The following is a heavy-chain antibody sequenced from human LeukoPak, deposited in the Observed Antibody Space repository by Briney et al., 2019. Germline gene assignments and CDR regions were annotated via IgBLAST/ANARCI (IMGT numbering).Heavy chain of an antibody. J-gene: IGHJ4*02. D-gene: IGHD3-9*01. CDR2: ISGSGGST. Sequence: GGSLRLSCAASGFTFSSYAMSWVRQAPGKGLEWVSAISGSGGSTYYADSVKGRFTISRDNAKNSLYLQMNSLRAEDTAVYYCARAAWYYDILTGYEEHFDYWGQGTLVTVSS. V-gene: IGHV3-23*01. CDR3: ARAAWYYDILTGYEEHFDY. CDR1: GFTFSSYA.